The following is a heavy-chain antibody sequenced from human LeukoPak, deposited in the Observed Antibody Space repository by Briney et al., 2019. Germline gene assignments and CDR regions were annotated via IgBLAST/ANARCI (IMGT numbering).Heavy chain of an antibody. CDR1: GFTFSSYS. CDR3: ARDRRDSGSRYKRAFDI. Sequence: GGSLRLSCAASGFTFSSYSMNWVRQAPGKGLEWVSSISSSSSYIYYADSVKGRFTISRDNAKNSLYLQMNSLGAEDTAVYYCARDRRDSGSRYKRAFDIWGQGTMVTVSS. J-gene: IGHJ3*02. D-gene: IGHD3-10*01. V-gene: IGHV3-21*01. CDR2: ISSSSSYI.